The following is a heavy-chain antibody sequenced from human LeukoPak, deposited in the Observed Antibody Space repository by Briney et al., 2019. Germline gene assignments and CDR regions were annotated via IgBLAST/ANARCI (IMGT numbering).Heavy chain of an antibody. J-gene: IGHJ2*01. V-gene: IGHV1-2*02. CDR3: ARGRTASSGRGFDL. CDR2: INPNSGDT. CDR1: GYTFTGYY. Sequence: ASVKVSCKASGYTFTGYYMHWVRQAPGQGLEWMGWINPNSGDTNYAEKFQGRVTMTRDTSISTAYMELSRLRSDDTAVYYCARGRTASSGRGFDLWGRGTLVTVSS. D-gene: IGHD6-25*01.